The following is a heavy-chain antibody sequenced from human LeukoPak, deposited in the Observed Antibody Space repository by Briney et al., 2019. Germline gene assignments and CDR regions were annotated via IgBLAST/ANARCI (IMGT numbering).Heavy chain of an antibody. Sequence: SETLSLTCTVSGGSTSTSNYYWAWIRQPPGKWLQWIGCINYRGNTYYNQSLKSRVTMSVDTSKNQFSLRLTSVTAADTALYYCARDTIPPRNATEQKTGTYYWGQGTLVTVSS. D-gene: IGHD7-27*01. CDR2: INYRGNT. V-gene: IGHV4-39*02. J-gene: IGHJ4*02. CDR3: ARDTIPPRNATEQKTGTYY. CDR1: GGSTSTSNYY.